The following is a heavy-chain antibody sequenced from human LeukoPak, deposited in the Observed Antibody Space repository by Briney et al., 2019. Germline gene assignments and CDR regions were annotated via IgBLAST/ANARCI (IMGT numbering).Heavy chain of an antibody. D-gene: IGHD3-10*01. CDR2: IYPGDSDT. J-gene: IGHJ6*02. CDR3: ARRSDYYGSGESYYYYGMDV. CDR1: GYSFTSYW. Sequence: GESLKISCKGSGYSFTSYWIGWVRQMPGKGLEWMGIIYPGDSDTRYSPSFQGQVTISADKSISTAYLQWSSLEASDTAMYYCARRSDYYGSGESYYYYGMDVWGQGTTVTVSS. V-gene: IGHV5-51*01.